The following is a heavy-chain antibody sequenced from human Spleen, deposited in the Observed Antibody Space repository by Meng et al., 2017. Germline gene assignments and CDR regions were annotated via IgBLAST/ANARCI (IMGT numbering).Heavy chain of an antibody. CDR3: ARGLYDRSSYPYYYGMDV. D-gene: IGHD3-22*01. CDR2: IGWDEDYI. J-gene: IGHJ6*02. Sequence: GGSLRLSCAASGFTFRDYTMHWVRQVPGKAPEWVSHIGWDEDYIYYADSVKGRFTVSRDNIKSSLYLQMNDLRTDDTALYFCARGLYDRSSYPYYYGMDVWGQGTTVTVSS. V-gene: IGHV3-43*01. CDR1: GFTFRDYT.